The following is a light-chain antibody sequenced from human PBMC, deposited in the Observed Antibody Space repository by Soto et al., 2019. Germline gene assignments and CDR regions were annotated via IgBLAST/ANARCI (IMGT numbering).Light chain of an antibody. CDR1: SSDVGGYSY. CDR3: FSYEGSYTFV. V-gene: IGLV2-11*01. CDR2: DVT. Sequence: QSALTQPRSVSGSPGQSVTISCTGTSSDVGGYSYVSWYQQHPGKAPKLMIYDVTTRPSGIPDRFSGSKSGNTASLTISGLQAEDEADYYCFSYEGSYTFVFGTGTKVTVL. J-gene: IGLJ1*01.